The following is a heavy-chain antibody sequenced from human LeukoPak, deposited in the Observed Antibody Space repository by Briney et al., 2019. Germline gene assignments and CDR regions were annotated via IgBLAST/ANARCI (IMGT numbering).Heavy chain of an antibody. V-gene: IGHV4-4*07. Sequence: SETLSLTCTVSGVSVSSYYWSWIRQPAGKGLEWIGRIYTSGSTNYNPSLKSRVTMSVDTSKNQFSLKLSSVTAADTAVYYCASLSADYYDSSGYYPVDYWGQGTLVTVSS. CDR1: GVSVSSYY. D-gene: IGHD3-22*01. CDR2: IYTSGST. CDR3: ASLSADYYDSSGYYPVDY. J-gene: IGHJ4*02.